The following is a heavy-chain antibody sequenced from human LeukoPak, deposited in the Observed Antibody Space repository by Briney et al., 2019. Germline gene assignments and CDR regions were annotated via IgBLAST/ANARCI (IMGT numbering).Heavy chain of an antibody. CDR1: GVSISSYH. CDR3: ARDLNYYDSSGHYYGGYFDL. J-gene: IGHJ2*01. D-gene: IGHD3-22*01. V-gene: IGHV4-59*01. Sequence: PSETLSLTCTVSGVSISSYHWSWIRQPPVKGLEWIGYIYNSGSTNYNPSLKSRVTISVDTSKNQVSLKLSSVTAADTAVYYCARDLNYYDSSGHYYGGYFDLWGRGTLVTVSS. CDR2: IYNSGST.